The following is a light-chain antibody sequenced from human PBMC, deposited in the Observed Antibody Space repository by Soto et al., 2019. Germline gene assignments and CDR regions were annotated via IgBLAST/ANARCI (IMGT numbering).Light chain of an antibody. CDR2: EVN. CDR3: SSYTTSNTYV. V-gene: IGLV2-14*02. Sequence: QSALTQPASVSGSPGQSITISCTGTSSDVGSYNLVSWYQQHPGKAPKLMIYEVNNRPSGVSNRFSGSKSGNTASLTISGLQAEDEADYYCSSYTTSNTYVFGTGNKLTVL. CDR1: SSDVGSYNL. J-gene: IGLJ1*01.